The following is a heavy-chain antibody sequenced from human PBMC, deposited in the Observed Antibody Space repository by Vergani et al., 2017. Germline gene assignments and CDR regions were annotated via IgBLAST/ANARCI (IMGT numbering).Heavy chain of an antibody. V-gene: IGHV1-46*01. D-gene: IGHD6-19*01. CDR1: GYTFTSYY. CDR3: ASLLVAGHYPYHYYYGMDV. Sequence: QVQLVQSGAEVKKPGASVKVSCKASGYTFTSYYMHWVRQAPGQGLEWMGIINPSGGSTSYAQKFQGRVTMTRDTSTSTVYMELSSLRSEDTAVYYCASLLVAGHYPYHYYYGMDVWGQGTTVTVSS. CDR2: INPSGGST. J-gene: IGHJ6*02.